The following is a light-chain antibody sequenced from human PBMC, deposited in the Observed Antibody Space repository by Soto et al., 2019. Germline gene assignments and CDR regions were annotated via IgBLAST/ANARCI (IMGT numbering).Light chain of an antibody. CDR3: QPSDSTPWT. CDR1: QSINSY. Sequence: DIQMTQSPSSLSASVGDRVTITCRTSQSINSYLNFYQQKPGKAPKLLIYAASSLQSGVPSRFSGSGSGTDFTLTISSLQPEDFATYYCQPSDSTPWTFGQGTKVEIK. V-gene: IGKV1-39*01. CDR2: AAS. J-gene: IGKJ1*01.